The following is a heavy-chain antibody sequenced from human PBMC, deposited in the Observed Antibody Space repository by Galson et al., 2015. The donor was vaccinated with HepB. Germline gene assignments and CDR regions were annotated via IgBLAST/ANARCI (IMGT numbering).Heavy chain of an antibody. CDR3: ARVPKQPVPLMDV. V-gene: IGHV4-61*01. J-gene: IGHJ6*03. CDR1: GGSVSSGSYY. CDR2: IYNSGST. Sequence: SETLSLTCTVSGGSVSSGSYYWSWIRQPPGKGLEWIGYIYNSGSTNYNPSLESRVTISVDTSKNQFSLKLSSVTADDTAVYYCARVPKQPVPLMDVWGKGTTVTVSS. D-gene: IGHD6-6*01.